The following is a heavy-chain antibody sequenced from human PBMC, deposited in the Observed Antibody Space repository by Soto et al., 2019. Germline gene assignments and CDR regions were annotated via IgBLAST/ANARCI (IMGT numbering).Heavy chain of an antibody. CDR2: ISGSGGST. V-gene: IGHV3-23*01. J-gene: IGHJ4*02. CDR1: GFTFSSYA. Sequence: EVQLLESGGGLVQPGGSLRLSCAASGFTFSSYAMSWVRQAPGKGLECVSAISGSGGSTYYADSVQGRFTISRDNSKNTLYLQMNSLRAEDTAVYYCAKDYRWLQSQLALRLFDYWGQGTLVTVSS. CDR3: AKDYRWLQSQLALRLFDY. D-gene: IGHD5-12*01.